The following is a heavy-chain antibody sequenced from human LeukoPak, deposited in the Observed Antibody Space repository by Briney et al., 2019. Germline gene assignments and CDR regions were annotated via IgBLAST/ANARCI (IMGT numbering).Heavy chain of an antibody. V-gene: IGHV1-2*02. CDR3: ARGGDCSATSCYAWFNS. CDR1: GYTFTGYY. J-gene: IGHJ5*01. CDR2: INPNSGGT. Sequence: GASVKVSCRASGYTFTGYYMHWVRQAPGQGLEWMGWINPNSGGTNYAQKFEGRVTMTRDTSITTAYMELSSLRSDDTAVYYCARGGDCSATSCYAWFNSWGQGTLVTVSS. D-gene: IGHD2-2*01.